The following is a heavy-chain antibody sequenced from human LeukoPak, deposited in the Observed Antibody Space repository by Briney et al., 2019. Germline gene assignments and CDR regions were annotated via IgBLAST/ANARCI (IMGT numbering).Heavy chain of an antibody. CDR1: GYAFTSYG. D-gene: IGHD2-2*01. CDR2: ISAYNGNT. J-gene: IGHJ6*02. V-gene: IGHV1-18*01. Sequence: ASVNVSCKASGYAFTSYGISWVRQAPGQGLEWMGWISAYNGNTNYAQKLRGRVTMTTDTSTSTAYMELRSLRSDDTAVYYCARDIVVVPAAPRPNYYYYGMDVWGQETTVTVSS. CDR3: ARDIVVVPAAPRPNYYYYGMDV.